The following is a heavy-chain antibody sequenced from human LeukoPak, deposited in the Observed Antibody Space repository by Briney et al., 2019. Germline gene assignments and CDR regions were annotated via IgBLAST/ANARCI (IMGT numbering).Heavy chain of an antibody. CDR3: ARSGSPQYYYYMDV. J-gene: IGHJ6*03. CDR1: GYTFTSYG. V-gene: IGHV1-18*01. Sequence: ASVKVSCKASGYTFTSYGVSWVRQAPGQGLEWMGWISAYNGKTNYAQKGQGRVTMTTDTSTSTAYMELRSLRSDDTAVYYCARSGSPQYYYYMDVWGKGTTVTVSS. CDR2: ISAYNGKT. D-gene: IGHD1-26*01.